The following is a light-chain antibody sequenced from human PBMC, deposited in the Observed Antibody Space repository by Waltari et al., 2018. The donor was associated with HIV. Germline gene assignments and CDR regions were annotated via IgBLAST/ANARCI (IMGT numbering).Light chain of an antibody. CDR1: SVRSYY. V-gene: IGLV3-19*01. CDR2: GEN. J-gene: IGLJ3*02. Sequence: SSELAQDPAVSVALGQTVRITCQGDSVRSYYASWYQQKPGPAPVLVVYGENNRPSWIPARFSGASSGNTASLTIAGAQAEDEADYYCNSRDSSGHWFFGGGTKVTVL. CDR3: NSRDSSGHWF.